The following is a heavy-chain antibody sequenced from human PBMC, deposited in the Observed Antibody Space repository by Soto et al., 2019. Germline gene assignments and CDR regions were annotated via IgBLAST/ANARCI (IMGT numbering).Heavy chain of an antibody. J-gene: IGHJ3*02. V-gene: IGHV4-34*01. CDR3: ARGLTGDRSWAFDI. CDR1: GGSFSGYY. CDR2: INHSGST. D-gene: IGHD7-27*01. Sequence: QVQLQQWGAGLLKPSETLSLTCAVYGGSFSGYYWIWIRQHPGKGLAWIGEINHSGSTNYNPSLKRRVTISVDTSKNQFSLKLSSVTAADTAVYYCARGLTGDRSWAFDIWGQGTMVTVSS.